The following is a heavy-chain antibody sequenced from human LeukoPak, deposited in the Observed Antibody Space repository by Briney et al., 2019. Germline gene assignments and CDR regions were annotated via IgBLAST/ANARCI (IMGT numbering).Heavy chain of an antibody. D-gene: IGHD6-13*01. CDR2: ISSSTTYI. CDR1: GFSFSRYS. J-gene: IGHJ6*03. Sequence: GGSLRLSCAASGFSFSRYSLSWVRQAPGKGLEWISLISSSTTYIYYADSVKGRFTISRDNSKNTLYLQMNSLRAEDTAVYYCAKEWGSSSYYYYYYMDVWGKGTTVTVSS. CDR3: AKEWGSSSYYYYYYMDV. V-gene: IGHV3-21*04.